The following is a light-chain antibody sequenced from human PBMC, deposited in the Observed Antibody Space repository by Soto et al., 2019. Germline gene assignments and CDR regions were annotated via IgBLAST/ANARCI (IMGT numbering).Light chain of an antibody. Sequence: DIPITQSPSSLSASVGDRVTITCRASQTISSWLAWYQQKPGKAPKLLIYKASTLKSGVPSRFSGSGSGTDFTLTISRLEPEDFAVYYCQQYGSPPITFGQGTRLEIK. J-gene: IGKJ5*01. V-gene: IGKV1-5*03. CDR1: QTISSW. CDR3: QQYGSPPIT. CDR2: KAS.